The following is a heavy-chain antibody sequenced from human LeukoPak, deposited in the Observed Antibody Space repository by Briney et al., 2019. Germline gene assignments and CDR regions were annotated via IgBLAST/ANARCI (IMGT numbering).Heavy chain of an antibody. Sequence: PKASVKVSCKASGYTFTSYGISWVRQAPGQGLEWMGWISAYNGNTNYAQKLQGRVTMTTDTSTSTAYMELRSLRSDDTAVYYCARFSPYCSSTSCFLELELPAFDIWGQGTMVTVSS. V-gene: IGHV1-18*01. CDR1: GYTFTSYG. D-gene: IGHD2-2*01. CDR3: ARFSPYCSSTSCFLELELPAFDI. J-gene: IGHJ3*02. CDR2: ISAYNGNT.